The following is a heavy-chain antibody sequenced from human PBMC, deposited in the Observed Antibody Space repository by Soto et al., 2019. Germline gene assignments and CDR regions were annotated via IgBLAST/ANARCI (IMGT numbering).Heavy chain of an antibody. CDR3: AKDSLRIAAAEDYYYYYMDV. D-gene: IGHD6-13*01. CDR2: ISYDGSNK. Sequence: GGSLRLSCAASGFTFSSYGMHWVRQAPGKGLEWVAVISYDGSNKYYADSVKGRFTISRDNSKNTLYLQMNSLRAEDTAVYYCAKDSLRIAAAEDYYYYYMDVWGKGTTVTVSS. V-gene: IGHV3-30*18. J-gene: IGHJ6*03. CDR1: GFTFSSYG.